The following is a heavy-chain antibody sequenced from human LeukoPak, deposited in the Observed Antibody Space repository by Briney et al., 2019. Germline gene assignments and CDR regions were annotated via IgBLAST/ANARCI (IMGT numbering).Heavy chain of an antibody. CDR3: ARNSGAGYYFYMDV. V-gene: IGHV3-20*04. J-gene: IGHJ6*03. CDR2: IKWNGGST. CDR1: GFAFDDYG. D-gene: IGHD3-10*01. Sequence: GGSLRLSCAASGFAFDDYGMSWVRQAPGKGLEWVSGIKWNGGSTGYEDYVKGRFTISRDNAKNYLYLQMNSLRAGDTALYYCARNSGAGYYFYMDVWGKGTAVTVSS.